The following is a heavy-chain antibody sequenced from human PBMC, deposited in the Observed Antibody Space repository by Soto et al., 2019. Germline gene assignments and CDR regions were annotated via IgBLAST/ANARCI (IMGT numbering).Heavy chain of an antibody. Sequence: TLSLTCAISGDSVSSNKAAWNWIRQSPSRGLEWLGRRYYRSNWYTDYAASVKGRININPDTSKNQFSLQLNSVSPEDTAVYYCARDSQRANPSFFDYWGQGILVTVSS. D-gene: IGHD1-26*01. CDR3: ARDSQRANPSFFDY. CDR1: GDSVSSNKAA. V-gene: IGHV6-1*01. CDR2: RYYRSNWYT. J-gene: IGHJ4*02.